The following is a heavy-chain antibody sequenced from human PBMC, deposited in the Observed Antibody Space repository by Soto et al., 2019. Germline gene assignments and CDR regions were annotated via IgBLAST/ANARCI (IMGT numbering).Heavy chain of an antibody. Sequence: PSETLSLACVVSGGSISGRNWWSWVRQAPGKGLEWIGEVFHSGDTTYSPSLRSRVTISVDKSKNQFSLNLNSVTAADTAVYYCTRIIYDSRLNYSYVDLLGQLALVTVSS. CDR2: VFHSGDT. J-gene: IGHJ4*02. V-gene: IGHV4-4*02. CDR1: GGSISGRNW. D-gene: IGHD3-22*01. CDR3: TRIIYDSRLNYSYVDL.